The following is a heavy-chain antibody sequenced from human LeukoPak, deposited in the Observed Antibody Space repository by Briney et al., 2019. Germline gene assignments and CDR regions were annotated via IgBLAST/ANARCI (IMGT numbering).Heavy chain of an antibody. CDR2: ISGSGGST. V-gene: IGHV3-23*01. CDR3: AMAPYSSSWYGPPSWFDP. Sequence: GSLRLSCAASGFTFSSYAMSWVRQAPGKGLEWVSAISGSGGSTYYADSVKGRFTISRDNSKNTLYLQMNSLRAEDTAVYYCAMAPYSSSWYGPPSWFDPWGQGTLVTVSS. CDR1: GFTFSSYA. D-gene: IGHD6-13*01. J-gene: IGHJ5*02.